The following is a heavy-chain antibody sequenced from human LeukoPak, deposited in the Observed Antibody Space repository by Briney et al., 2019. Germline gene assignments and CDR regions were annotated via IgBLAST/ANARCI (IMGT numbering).Heavy chain of an antibody. Sequence: ASVKVSCKASGGTFSSYAISWVRQAPGQGLEWMGWINPNSGGTNYAQKFQGRVTMTRDTSISTAYMELSRLRSDDTAVYYCARVEVVTTKYFDYWGQGTLVTVSS. D-gene: IGHD2-21*02. V-gene: IGHV1-2*02. J-gene: IGHJ4*02. CDR2: INPNSGGT. CDR3: ARVEVVTTKYFDY. CDR1: GGTFSSYA.